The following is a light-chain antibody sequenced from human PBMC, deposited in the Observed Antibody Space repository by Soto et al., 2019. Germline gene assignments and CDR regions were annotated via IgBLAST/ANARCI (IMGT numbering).Light chain of an antibody. CDR1: HSISCY. V-gene: IGKV1-39*01. J-gene: IGKJ5*01. CDR3: QHSYSTPSF. CDR2: AAS. Sequence: DIQMTQSPSSLSASVGDRVTITCLASHSISCYLNWYQQKPGKAPKLLIYAASRLQSGVPSRFSDIGSGTDFTLTISSLRPEYFATYYCQHSYSTPSFFCQGKRREIQ.